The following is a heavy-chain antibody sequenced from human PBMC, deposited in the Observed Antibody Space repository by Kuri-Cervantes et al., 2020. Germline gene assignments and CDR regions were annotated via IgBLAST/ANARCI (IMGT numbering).Heavy chain of an antibody. D-gene: IGHD3-10*01. Sequence: GSLRLSCAVSGYSISSGYYWGWIRQPPGKGLEWIGSIYHSGSTCYNPSLKSRVTISVDTSKNQFSLKLSSVTAADTAVYYCARSPGNVRGVITDLFFDYWGQGTLVTVSS. CDR1: GYSISSGYY. CDR2: IYHSGST. J-gene: IGHJ4*02. CDR3: ARSPGNVRGVITDLFFDY. V-gene: IGHV4-38-2*01.